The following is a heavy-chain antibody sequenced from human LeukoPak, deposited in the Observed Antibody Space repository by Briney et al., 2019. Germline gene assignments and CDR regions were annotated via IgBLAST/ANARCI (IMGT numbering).Heavy chain of an antibody. CDR2: IWYDGRDK. D-gene: IGHD3-22*01. Sequence: PGGSLRLSCAASGFTFRSYGMHWVRQAPGKGLEWVAIIWYDGRDKYYADSVKGRFTISRDNSKNTLYLQMNSLRAEDTAVYYCARGNYDSSGCFDYWGQGTLVTVSS. CDR3: ARGNYDSSGCFDY. CDR1: GFTFRSYG. V-gene: IGHV3-33*01. J-gene: IGHJ4*02.